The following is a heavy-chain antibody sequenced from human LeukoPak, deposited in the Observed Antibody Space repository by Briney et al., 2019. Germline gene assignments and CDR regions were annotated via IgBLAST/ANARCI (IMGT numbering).Heavy chain of an antibody. Sequence: ASVKVSCKASGGTFSSYAISWVRQATGQGLEWMGWMNPNGGNTGYAQKFQGRVTITRNTSISTAYMGLSSLRSEDTAVYYCARGRITMIVVDRNWFDPWGQGTLVTVSS. CDR1: GGTFSSYA. J-gene: IGHJ5*02. V-gene: IGHV1-8*03. CDR2: MNPNGGNT. CDR3: ARGRITMIVVDRNWFDP. D-gene: IGHD3-22*01.